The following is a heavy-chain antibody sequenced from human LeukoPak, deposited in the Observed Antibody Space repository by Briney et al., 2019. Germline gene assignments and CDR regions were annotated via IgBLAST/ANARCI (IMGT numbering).Heavy chain of an antibody. D-gene: IGHD6-13*01. CDR2: ISWNSGSI. CDR3: AKALLDNSSSWYNYYYGMDV. Sequence: GGSLRLSCAASGFTFDDYAMPWVRQAPGKGLEWVSGISWNSGSIGYADSVKGRFTISRDNAKNSLYLQMNSLRAEDTALYYCAKALLDNSSSWYNYYYGMDVWGQGTTVTVSS. J-gene: IGHJ6*02. V-gene: IGHV3-9*01. CDR1: GFTFDDYA.